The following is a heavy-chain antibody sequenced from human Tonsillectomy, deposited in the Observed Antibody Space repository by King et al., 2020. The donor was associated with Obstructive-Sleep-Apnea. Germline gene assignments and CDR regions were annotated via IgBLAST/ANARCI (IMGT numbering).Heavy chain of an antibody. CDR3: ARGVHGDEAFDI. V-gene: IGHV4-39*07. CDR1: GGSISSSSYY. J-gene: IGHJ3*02. D-gene: IGHD7-27*01. CDR2: IYYGGST. Sequence: QLQESGPGLVKPSETLSLTCTVSGGSISSSSYYWGWIRQPPGKGLEWIGSIYYGGSTYYNPSLKSRVTISEDTSKNQFSLKLNSVTAADTALYYCARGVHGDEAFDIWGQGTMVTVSS.